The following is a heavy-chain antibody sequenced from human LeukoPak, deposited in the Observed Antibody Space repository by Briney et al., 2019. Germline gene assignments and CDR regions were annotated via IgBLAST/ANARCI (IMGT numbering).Heavy chain of an antibody. CDR3: ARVRVGAYDFEY. Sequence: GGSLRLSCADSGFTFSTYWMHWVRQAPGEGPVWVSRINPDGSTTTYADSVKGRFTISRDNAKNTLYLQMNSLRAEDTAVYYCARVRVGAYDFEYWGQGALVTVSS. V-gene: IGHV3-74*01. D-gene: IGHD3-10*01. CDR2: INPDGSTT. J-gene: IGHJ4*02. CDR1: GFTFSTYW.